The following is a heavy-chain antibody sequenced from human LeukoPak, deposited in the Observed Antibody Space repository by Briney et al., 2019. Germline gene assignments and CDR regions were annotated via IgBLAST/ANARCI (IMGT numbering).Heavy chain of an antibody. CDR3: ARGRQWLGAIDY. CDR2: IYYSGST. V-gene: IGHV4-34*01. J-gene: IGHJ4*02. Sequence: PSETLSLTCAVYGGSFSGYYWSWIRQPPGKGLEWIGHIYYSGSTYYNPSRKSRVSISVDTSKNQFSLKLSSVTAADTAVYYCARGRQWLGAIDYWGQGTLVTVSS. CDR1: GGSFSGYY. D-gene: IGHD6-19*01.